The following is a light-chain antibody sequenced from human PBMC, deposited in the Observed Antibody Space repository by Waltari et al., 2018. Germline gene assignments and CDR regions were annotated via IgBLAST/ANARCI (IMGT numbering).Light chain of an antibody. CDR2: TTS. Sequence: DIQMTQSPSSLSASEGDTVTITCQANQAIGNNLNWFQQKPGKAPKLLIYTTSTLQNGIPSRFIGSGSGTDFTLTISGLQPEDFATYICQQGFSYPPTFGGGTKVEIK. V-gene: IGKV1-16*01. CDR3: QQGFSYPPT. CDR1: QAIGNN. J-gene: IGKJ4*01.